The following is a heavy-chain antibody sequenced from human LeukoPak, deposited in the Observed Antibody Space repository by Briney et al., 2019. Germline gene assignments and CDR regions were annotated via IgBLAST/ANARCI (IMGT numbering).Heavy chain of an antibody. CDR1: GYAFTSYD. CDR3: ARAPPITRGPFDP. J-gene: IGHJ5*02. V-gene: IGHV1-8*01. D-gene: IGHD3-10*01. Sequence: ASVKVSCKASGYAFTSYDINWVRQATGQGLEWMGWMNPNSGNTGYAQKFQGRVTMTRDTSISTVYMELSRLRSDDTAVYYCARAPPITRGPFDPWGQGTLVTVSS. CDR2: MNPNSGNT.